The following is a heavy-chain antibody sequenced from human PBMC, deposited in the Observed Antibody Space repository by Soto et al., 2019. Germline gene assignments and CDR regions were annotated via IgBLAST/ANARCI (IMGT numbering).Heavy chain of an antibody. CDR2: IWYDGSNK. D-gene: IGHD3-10*01. J-gene: IGHJ6*02. V-gene: IGHV3-33*01. CDR3: ARDEQLGSGSYLFTYGMDV. Sequence: GGSLRLSCAASGFTFSSYGMHWVRQAPGKGLEWVAVIWYDGSNKYYADSVKGRFTISRDNSKNTLYLQMNSLRAEDTAVYYCARDEQLGSGSYLFTYGMDVWGQGTTVTVSS. CDR1: GFTFSSYG.